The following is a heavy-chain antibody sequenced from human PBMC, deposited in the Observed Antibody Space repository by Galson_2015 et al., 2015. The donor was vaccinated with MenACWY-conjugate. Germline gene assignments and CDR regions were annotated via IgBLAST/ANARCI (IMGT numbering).Heavy chain of an antibody. Sequence: PALVKPTQTLTLACTFSGFSLRRGGVGVGWIRQPPGKALEWLTLIYWDDEKRYIPSLKTRLTITTETSKNQWGLPMTNMDPVDTATYYCAHSGGDATMVHWWFDPWGQGTLVTVSS. V-gene: IGHV2-5*02. CDR2: IYWDDEK. D-gene: IGHD5-18*01. CDR3: AHSGGDATMVHWWFDP. J-gene: IGHJ5*02. CDR1: GFSLRRGGVG.